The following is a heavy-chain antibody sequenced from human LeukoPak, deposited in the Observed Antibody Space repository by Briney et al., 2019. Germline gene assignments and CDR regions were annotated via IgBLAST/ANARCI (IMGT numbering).Heavy chain of an antibody. CDR1: GYSFTSYW. CDR3: ARLPGGNPGPEYFQH. Sequence: GASLKISCQGSGYSFTSYWIGWVRQLPGKGLEWMGIIYPGDSDTRYSPSFQGQVTISADKSISTAYLQWSSLKASDTAMYYCARLPGGNPGPEYFQHWGQGTLVTVSS. D-gene: IGHD4-23*01. CDR2: IYPGDSDT. V-gene: IGHV5-51*01. J-gene: IGHJ1*01.